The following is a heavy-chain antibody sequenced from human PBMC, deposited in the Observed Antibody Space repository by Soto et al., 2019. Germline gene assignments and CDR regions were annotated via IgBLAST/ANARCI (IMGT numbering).Heavy chain of an antibody. CDR3: AKGNNWNYVDQNYYYYYMDV. CDR1: GFTFSSYA. Sequence: GGSLRLSCAASGFTFSSYAMSWVRQAPGKGLEWVSAISGSGGSTYYADSVKGRFTISRDNSKNTLYLQMNSLRAEDTAVYYCAKGNNWNYVDQNYYYYYMDVWGKGTTVTVSS. D-gene: IGHD1-7*01. J-gene: IGHJ6*03. V-gene: IGHV3-23*01. CDR2: ISGSGGST.